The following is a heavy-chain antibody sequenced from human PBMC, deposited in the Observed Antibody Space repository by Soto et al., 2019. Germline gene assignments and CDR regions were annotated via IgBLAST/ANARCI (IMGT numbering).Heavy chain of an antibody. CDR2: SSGSGSGGST. Sequence: GGSLRLSCAASGFTFTNYAMTWVRQAPGKGLEWVSISSGSGSGGSTNYADSVKGRFTISRDNSKNTLYLQMNSLRVEDTAVYYCAKDRDDYRNYVFDYWGQGTLVTVSS. CDR3: AKDRDDYRNYVFDY. V-gene: IGHV3-23*01. J-gene: IGHJ4*02. D-gene: IGHD4-4*01. CDR1: GFTFTNYA.